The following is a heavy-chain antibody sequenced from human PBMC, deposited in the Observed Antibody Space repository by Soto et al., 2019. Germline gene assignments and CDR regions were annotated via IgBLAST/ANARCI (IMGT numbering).Heavy chain of an antibody. CDR2: ISSSGSTI. CDR1: GFTFSDYY. J-gene: IGHJ5*02. CDR3: AREGIVAADDWFDP. V-gene: IGHV3-11*01. D-gene: IGHD6-13*01. Sequence: PGGSLRLSCAASGFTFSDYYMSWIRQAPGKGLEWVSYISSSGSTIYYADSVKGRFTISRDNAKNSLYLQMNSLRAEDTAVYYCAREGIVAADDWFDPWGQGTLVTVSS.